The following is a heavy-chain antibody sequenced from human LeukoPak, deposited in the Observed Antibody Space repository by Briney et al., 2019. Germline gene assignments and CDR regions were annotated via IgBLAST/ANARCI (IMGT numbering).Heavy chain of an antibody. V-gene: IGHV3-74*01. CDR2: INTDGSNT. J-gene: IGHJ4*02. D-gene: IGHD3-22*01. Sequence: GGSLRLSCAASGFTFDYYWMHWVRQAPGKGLMWVSRINTDGSNTHYADSVKGRFTISRDNAKNTLYLQMNGLRVEDTAVYYCVVWGEDRSGHRFDFWGQGTLVTVSS. CDR3: VVWGEDRSGHRFDF. CDR1: GFTFDYYW.